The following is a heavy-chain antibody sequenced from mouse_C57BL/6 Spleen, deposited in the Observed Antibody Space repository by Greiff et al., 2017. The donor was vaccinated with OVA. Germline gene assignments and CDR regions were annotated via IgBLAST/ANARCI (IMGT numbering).Heavy chain of an antibody. V-gene: IGHV5-17*01. Sequence: EVMLVESGGGLVKPGGSLKLSCAASGFTFSDYGMHWVRQAPEKGLEWVAYISSSSSTIYYADTVKGRFTISRDNAKNTLFLQMTSLRSEDTAMYYCARPAYHWYFDVWGTGTTVTVSS. CDR1: GFTFSDYG. D-gene: IGHD6-5*01. CDR2: ISSSSSTI. J-gene: IGHJ1*03. CDR3: ARPAYHWYFDV.